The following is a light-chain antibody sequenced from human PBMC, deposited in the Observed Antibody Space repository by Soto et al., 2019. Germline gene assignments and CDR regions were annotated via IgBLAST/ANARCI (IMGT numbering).Light chain of an antibody. CDR2: EVS. CDR1: TIDVGDYNY. Sequence: QSALTQPASVSGSPGQSITISCTGTTIDVGDYNYVSWYQQHPGKAPKLMIYEVSSRPSGVSNRFSGSKSGNTASLTISGLQAEDEADYYCNSYSTSSALVAFGGGTQLTVL. J-gene: IGLJ2*01. V-gene: IGLV2-14*01. CDR3: NSYSTSSALVA.